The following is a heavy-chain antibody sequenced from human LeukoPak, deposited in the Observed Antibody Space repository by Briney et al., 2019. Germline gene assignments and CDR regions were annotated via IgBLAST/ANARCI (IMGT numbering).Heavy chain of an antibody. J-gene: IGHJ4*02. Sequence: PGRSLRLSCADSGFTFSSYAMHWVRQAPGKGLEWVAVISYDGSNKYYADSVKGRFTISRDNSKNTLYLQMNSLRAEDTAVYYCARGSHYFDYWGQGTLVTVSS. D-gene: IGHD6-6*01. CDR2: ISYDGSNK. CDR3: ARGSHYFDY. CDR1: GFTFSSYA. V-gene: IGHV3-30*04.